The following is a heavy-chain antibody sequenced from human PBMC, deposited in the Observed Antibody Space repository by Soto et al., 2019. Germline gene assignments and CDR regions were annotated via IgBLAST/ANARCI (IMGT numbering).Heavy chain of an antibody. CDR2: INSDGSST. D-gene: IGHD5-12*01. V-gene: IGHV3-74*01. J-gene: IGHJ6*02. CDR3: ARGGYSGYVYYYYYGMDV. CDR1: GCTFSSYW. Sequence: PRSSVKRSCAASGCTFSSYWMHWVRQAPGKGLVWVSRINSDGSSTSYADSVKGRFTISRDNAKNTLYLQMNSLRAEDTAVYYCARGGYSGYVYYYYYGMDVWGPGTTVPVTS.